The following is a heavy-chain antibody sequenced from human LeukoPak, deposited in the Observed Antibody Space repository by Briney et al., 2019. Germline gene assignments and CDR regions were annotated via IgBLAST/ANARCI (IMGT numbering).Heavy chain of an antibody. CDR2: IYYSGST. CDR1: GGSISSYY. CDR3: ARDLATTRGGFDF. Sequence: SETLSLTCTVSGGSISSYYWSWIRQPPGKGLEWIGYIYYSGSTNYNPSLKSRVTISVDTSKNQFSLKLSSVAAADTAVYYCARDLATTRGGFDFWGQGTLVTVSS. V-gene: IGHV4-59*12. J-gene: IGHJ4*02. D-gene: IGHD1-1*01.